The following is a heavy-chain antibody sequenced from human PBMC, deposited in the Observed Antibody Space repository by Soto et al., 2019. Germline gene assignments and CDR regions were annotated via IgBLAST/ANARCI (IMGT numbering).Heavy chain of an antibody. D-gene: IGHD2-2*01. V-gene: IGHV3-15*01. CDR2: IKSKTDGGTT. J-gene: IGHJ4*02. CDR1: GFTFSNAW. CDR3: TTVVPYCSSTSCCYFDY. Sequence: GGSLRLSCAASGFTFSNAWMSWVRQAPGKGLEWVGRIKSKTDGGTTDYAAPVKGRFTISRDDSKNTLYLQMNSLKTEDTAVYYCTTVVPYCSSTSCCYFDYWGQGTLVTVSS.